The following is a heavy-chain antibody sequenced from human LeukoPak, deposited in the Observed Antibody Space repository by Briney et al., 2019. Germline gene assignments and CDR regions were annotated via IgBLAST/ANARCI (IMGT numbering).Heavy chain of an antibody. CDR2: ISSSSSYT. CDR1: GFTFSDYY. Sequence: GGSLRLSCAASGFTFSDYYMSWIRQAPGKGLEWVSYISSSSSYTNYADSVKGRFTISRDNAKNSLFLYINSLRVEDTAIYYCAREIPVAGKRSWFDPWGQGTLVTVSS. CDR3: AREIPVAGKRSWFDP. J-gene: IGHJ5*02. V-gene: IGHV3-11*06. D-gene: IGHD6-19*01.